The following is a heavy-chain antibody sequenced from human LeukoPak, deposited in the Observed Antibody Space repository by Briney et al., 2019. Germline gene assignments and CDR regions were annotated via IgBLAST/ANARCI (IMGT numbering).Heavy chain of an antibody. D-gene: IGHD5-24*01. CDR2: IKPDGGEQ. CDR1: GFTFSSYA. Sequence: GGSLRLSCAASGFTFSSYAMSWVRQAPGKGLEWVTNIKPDGGEQYYVDSVKGRFTISRDNADNSLYLQLSSLRAEDTAVYYCAREQRTFDYWGQGILVTVSS. V-gene: IGHV3-7*03. CDR3: AREQRTFDY. J-gene: IGHJ4*02.